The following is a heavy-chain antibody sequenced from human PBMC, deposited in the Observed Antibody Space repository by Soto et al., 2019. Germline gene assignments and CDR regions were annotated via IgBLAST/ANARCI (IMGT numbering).Heavy chain of an antibody. D-gene: IGHD2-2*01. Sequence: SGQVSFKASGGTFSSYAISWVRQAPGQGLEWMGGIIPIFGTANYAQKFQGRVTITADESTSTAYMELSSLRSEDTAVYYCARGGKGCSSTSCPLHYYYYYGMDVWGQGTTVTVSS. CDR1: GGTFSSYA. J-gene: IGHJ6*02. V-gene: IGHV1-69*13. CDR3: ARGGKGCSSTSCPLHYYYYYGMDV. CDR2: IIPIFGTA.